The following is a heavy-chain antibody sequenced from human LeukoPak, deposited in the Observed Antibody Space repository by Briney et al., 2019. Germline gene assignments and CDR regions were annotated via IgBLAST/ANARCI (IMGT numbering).Heavy chain of an antibody. D-gene: IGHD3-10*01. CDR3: ARDTNYYGSGNFDY. CDR1: GGSFSGYY. Sequence: SETLSLTCAVYGGSFSGYYWSWIRQPPGKGLEWIGEINHSGSTNYNPSLKSRVTISVDTSKNQFSLKLSSVTAADTAVYYCARDTNYYGSGNFDYWGQGTLVTVSS. CDR2: INHSGST. J-gene: IGHJ4*02. V-gene: IGHV4-34*01.